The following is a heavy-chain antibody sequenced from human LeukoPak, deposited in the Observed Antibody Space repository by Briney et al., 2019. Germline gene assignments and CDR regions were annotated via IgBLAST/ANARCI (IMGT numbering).Heavy chain of an antibody. J-gene: IGHJ4*02. V-gene: IGHV3-30*02. CDR1: GFTFTNYG. CDR2: IRYDGSNK. CDR3: AKDRGWELLFFDY. D-gene: IGHD1-26*01. Sequence: GGSLRLSCAASGFTFTNYGIHWVRQAPGKGLEWVAFIRYDGSNKYYADSVKGRFTISRDNSKNTLYLQMNSLRAEDTAVYYSAKDRGWELLFFDYWGQGTLVTVSS.